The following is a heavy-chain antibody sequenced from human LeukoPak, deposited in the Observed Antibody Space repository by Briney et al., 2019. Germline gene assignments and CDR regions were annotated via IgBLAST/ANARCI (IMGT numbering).Heavy chain of an antibody. J-gene: IGHJ4*02. CDR2: IRYDGSNK. V-gene: IGHV3-30*02. Sequence: GGSLRLSCAASGFTFSSYGMHWVRQAPGKGLEWVAFIRYDGSNKYYADSVKGRFTISRDNSKNTLYLQMNSLRAEDTAVYYCAKGGKYCSSTSCSYFDYWAREPWSPSPQ. D-gene: IGHD2-2*01. CDR3: AKGGKYCSSTSCSYFDY. CDR1: GFTFSSYG.